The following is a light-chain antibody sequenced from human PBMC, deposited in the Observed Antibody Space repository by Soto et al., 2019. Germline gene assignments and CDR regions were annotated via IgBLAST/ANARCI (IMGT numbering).Light chain of an antibody. Sequence: DIQMTQSPSSVSASVGDRVTFTCRASQDISIWLAWYQQKPGKAPKLLIYAASSLQSGVPSRFSGSGSGTVFTLTISSLQPEDFATYYCQQANSFPVTFGQGTRLEIK. V-gene: IGKV1-12*01. CDR2: AAS. CDR1: QDISIW. J-gene: IGKJ5*01. CDR3: QQANSFPVT.